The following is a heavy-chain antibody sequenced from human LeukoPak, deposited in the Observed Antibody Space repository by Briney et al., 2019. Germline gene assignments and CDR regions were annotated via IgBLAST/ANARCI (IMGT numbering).Heavy chain of an antibody. V-gene: IGHV1-2*02. D-gene: IGHD3-9*01. CDR1: GYTSTNYY. Sequence: ASVKVSCKASGYTSTNYYMHWVRQAPGQGLEWMGWINPNSGGTNYAQKFQGRVTMTRDTSISTDYMELSRLRSDDTAVYYCARHVENYDVLTGYYKGAFDMWGQGTMVTVSS. CDR2: INPNSGGT. CDR3: ARHVENYDVLTGYYKGAFDM. J-gene: IGHJ3*02.